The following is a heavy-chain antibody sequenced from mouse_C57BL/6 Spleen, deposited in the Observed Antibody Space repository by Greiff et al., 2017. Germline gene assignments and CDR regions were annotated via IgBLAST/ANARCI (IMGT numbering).Heavy chain of an antibody. CDR3: TSLYGSSPAWFAY. D-gene: IGHD1-1*01. V-gene: IGHV5-9-1*02. Sequence: EVKLMESGEGLVKPGGSLKLSCAASGFTFSSYAMSWVRQTPEKRLEWVAYISSGGDYIYYADTVKGRFIISRNNARNTLYLQMSSLKSEDTAMYYSTSLYGSSPAWFAYWGQGTLVTVSA. CDR2: ISSGGDYI. J-gene: IGHJ3*01. CDR1: GFTFSSYA.